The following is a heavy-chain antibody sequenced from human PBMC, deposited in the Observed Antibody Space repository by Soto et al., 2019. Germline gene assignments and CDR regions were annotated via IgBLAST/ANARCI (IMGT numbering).Heavy chain of an antibody. Sequence: QVKLVESGGGVVQPGRSLRLSCAASGFTFRSYGMHWVRQAPGKGLEWVAVISYDESNKFYGDSVKGRFTISRDNFKNMLYLQMSSLRAEDTALYYCVKDEGISRPFDYWGQGTLVTVSS. CDR3: VKDEGISRPFDY. J-gene: IGHJ4*02. V-gene: IGHV3-30*18. CDR2: ISYDESNK. CDR1: GFTFRSYG.